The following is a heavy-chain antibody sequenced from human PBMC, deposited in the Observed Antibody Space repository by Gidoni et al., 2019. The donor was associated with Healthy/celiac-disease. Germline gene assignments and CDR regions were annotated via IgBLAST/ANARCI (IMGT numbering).Heavy chain of an antibody. D-gene: IGHD6-13*01. CDR3: AKDTGLAAVFDY. V-gene: IGHV4-59*01. J-gene: IGHJ4*02. CDR1: GGSISSYY. Sequence: QVQLQESGTGLVKTSETLSLTCTDAGGSISSYYWSWIRQPPGKGLEWIGYIYSSGSTNYNPSLKSRVTISVYTSKTQFSLKLSSVTAADTAVYYCAKDTGLAAVFDYWGQGTLVTVSS. CDR2: IYSSGST.